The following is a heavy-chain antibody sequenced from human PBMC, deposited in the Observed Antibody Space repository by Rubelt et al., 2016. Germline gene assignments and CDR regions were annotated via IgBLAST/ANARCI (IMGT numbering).Heavy chain of an antibody. CDR3: AAQVYGDSYDF. V-gene: IGHV3-23*01. Sequence: VLGGGLEWVSAIASGGSTFYADSVTGRFTISRDSSKNTLYLQLNSLRAEDTAVYYCAAQVYGDSYDFWGQGTLVTVSS. J-gene: IGHJ4*02. CDR2: IASGGST. D-gene: IGHD4-17*01.